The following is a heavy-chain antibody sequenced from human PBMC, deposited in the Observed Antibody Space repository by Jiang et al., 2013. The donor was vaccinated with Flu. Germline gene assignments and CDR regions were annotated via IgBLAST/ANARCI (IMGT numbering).Heavy chain of an antibody. J-gene: IGHJ6*02. D-gene: IGHD2-2*01. Sequence: LLKPSETLSLTCAVYGGSFSGYYWSWIRQPPGKGLEWIGEINHSGSTNYNPSLKSRVTISVDTSKNQFSLKLSSVTAADTAVYYCARGGRGWVVPAANYGMDVWGQGTTVTVSS. CDR3: ARGGRGWVVPAANYGMDV. CDR1: GGSFSGYY. CDR2: INHSGST. V-gene: IGHV4-34*01.